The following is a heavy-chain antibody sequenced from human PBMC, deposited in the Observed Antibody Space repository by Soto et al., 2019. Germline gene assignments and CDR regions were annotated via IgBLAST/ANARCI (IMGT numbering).Heavy chain of an antibody. J-gene: IGHJ4*02. D-gene: IGHD1-1*01. CDR2: IIPILDTT. CDR3: ASGGTTVNRRFDF. V-gene: IGHV1-69*01. Sequence: QVQVVQSGAEVKKPGSSVRVSCKASGGTSSSYAITWMRQAPGQGLEWMGGIIPILDTTDYAQKFQGRVTFTAEESTSTVYMELSRLPSEATAVYYCASGGTTVNRRFDFWGQGTLVTVSS. CDR1: GGTSSSYA.